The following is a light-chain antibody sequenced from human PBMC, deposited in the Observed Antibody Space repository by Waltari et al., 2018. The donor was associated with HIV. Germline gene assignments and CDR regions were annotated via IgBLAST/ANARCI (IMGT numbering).Light chain of an antibody. CDR2: LNSDGSH. J-gene: IGLJ3*02. CDR3: QTWGTGILV. Sequence: QLVLTQSPSASASLGASVKLTCTLSSGHSPSAIAWHQQQPEKGPRYLMKLNSDGSHSKGDGIPDRFSGSSSGAERYLTISSLQSEDEADYYCQTWGTGILVFGGGTKLTVL. V-gene: IGLV4-69*01. CDR1: SGHSPSA.